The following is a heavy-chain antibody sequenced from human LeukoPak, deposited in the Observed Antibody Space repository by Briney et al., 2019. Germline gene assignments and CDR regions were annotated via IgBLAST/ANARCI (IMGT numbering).Heavy chain of an antibody. J-gene: IGHJ1*01. CDR1: GFTFSSYA. V-gene: IGHV3-23*01. Sequence: GGSLRLSCAASGFTFSSYAMSWVRQAPGKGLEWVSEISGTNDNTHYADSVKGRFTISRDRSKNTLYLQMNSLRAEDTAVYYCAPSRCSVWEGYFQHWGQGTLVTVSS. CDR3: APSRCSVWEGYFQH. CDR2: ISGTNDNT. D-gene: IGHD1-26*01.